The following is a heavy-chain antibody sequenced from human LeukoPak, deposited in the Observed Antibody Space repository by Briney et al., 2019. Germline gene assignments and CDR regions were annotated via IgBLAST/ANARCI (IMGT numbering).Heavy chain of an antibody. Sequence: PGGSLRLSCAAPGFTFSGYWMHWVRQTPGKGLVWVSHINSDGSSTSYADSVKGRFTISRDNAKNTLYLQMNSLRAEDTAVYYCARQYSSGSPDYWGQGTLVTVSS. CDR2: INSDGSST. J-gene: IGHJ4*02. V-gene: IGHV3-74*01. D-gene: IGHD6-19*01. CDR1: GFTFSGYW. CDR3: ARQYSSGSPDY.